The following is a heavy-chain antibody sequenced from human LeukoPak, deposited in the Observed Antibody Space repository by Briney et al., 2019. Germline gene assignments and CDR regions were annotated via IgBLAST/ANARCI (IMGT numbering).Heavy chain of an antibody. J-gene: IGHJ6*02. Sequence: GRSLRLSCAASGFTFSSYAMSWVRQAPGKGLEWVSAISGSGGSTYYADSVKGRFTISRDNSKNTLYLQMNSLRAEDTAVYYCAKPPAVPAAIYYYYGMDVWGQGTTVTVSS. CDR3: AKPPAVPAAIYYYYGMDV. CDR2: ISGSGGST. CDR1: GFTFSSYA. V-gene: IGHV3-23*01. D-gene: IGHD2-2*01.